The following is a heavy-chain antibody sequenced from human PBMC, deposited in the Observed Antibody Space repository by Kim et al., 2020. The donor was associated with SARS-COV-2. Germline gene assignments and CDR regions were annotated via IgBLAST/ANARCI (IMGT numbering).Heavy chain of an antibody. V-gene: IGHV3-7*03. CDR3: ARDVRIAVAGHRVRDAPFDP. J-gene: IGHJ5*02. Sequence: GGSLRLSCAASGFTFSSYWMSWVRQAPGKGLEWVANIKQDGSEKYYVDSVKGRFTISRDNAKNSLYLQMNSLRAEDTAVYYCARDVRIAVAGHRVRDAPFDPWGQGTLVTVSS. CDR2: IKQDGSEK. CDR1: GFTFSSYW. D-gene: IGHD6-19*01.